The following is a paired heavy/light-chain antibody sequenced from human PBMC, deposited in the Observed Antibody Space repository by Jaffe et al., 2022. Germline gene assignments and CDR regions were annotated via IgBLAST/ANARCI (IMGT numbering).Heavy chain of an antibody. J-gene: IGHJ3*02. CDR1: GFTFDDYA. V-gene: IGHV3-9*01. Sequence: EVQLVESGGGLVQPGRSLRLSCAASGFTFDDYAMHWVRQAPGKGLEWVSGISWNSGSIGYADSVKGRFTISRDNAKNSLYLQMNSLRAEDTALYYCAKVFGDCSSTSCYRGNSKIGDAFDIWGQGTMVTVSS. CDR2: ISWNSGSI. CDR3: AKVFGDCSSTSCYRGNSKIGDAFDI. D-gene: IGHD2-2*01.
Light chain of an antibody. CDR1: QSVSSY. CDR2: DAS. CDR3: QQRSNWPIT. Sequence: EIVLTQSPATLSLSPGERATLSCRASQSVSSYLAWYQQKPGQAPRLLIYDASNRATGIPARFSGSGSGTDFTLTISSLEPEDFAVYYCQQRSNWPITFGQGTRLEIK. J-gene: IGKJ5*01. V-gene: IGKV3-11*01.